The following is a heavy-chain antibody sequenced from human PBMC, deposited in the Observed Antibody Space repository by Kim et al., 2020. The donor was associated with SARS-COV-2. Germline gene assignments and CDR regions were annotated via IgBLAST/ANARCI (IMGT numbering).Heavy chain of an antibody. CDR3: ARDLELGYSNYDFNWFDP. V-gene: IGHV1-46*01. D-gene: IGHD4-4*01. Sequence: QGRVTMTRDTSTSTVYMELSSLRSEDTAVYYCARDLELGYSNYDFNWFDPWGQGTLVTVSS. J-gene: IGHJ5*02.